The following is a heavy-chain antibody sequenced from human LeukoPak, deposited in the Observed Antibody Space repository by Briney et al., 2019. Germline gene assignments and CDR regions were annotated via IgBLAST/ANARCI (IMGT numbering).Heavy chain of an antibody. D-gene: IGHD2-2*01. V-gene: IGHV4-34*01. J-gene: IGHJ4*02. Sequence: PSETLSLTCTVSGGSISSYYWSWIRQPPGKGLEWIGEINHSGSTNNNPSLKSRVTISVDTSKNQFSLKLSSVTAADTAVYYCARGRAAASGDYWGQGTLVTVSS. CDR2: INHSGST. CDR1: GGSISSYY. CDR3: ARGRAAASGDY.